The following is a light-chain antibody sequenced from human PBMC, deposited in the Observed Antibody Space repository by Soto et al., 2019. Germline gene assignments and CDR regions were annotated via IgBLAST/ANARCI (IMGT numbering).Light chain of an antibody. Sequence: EVVMTQSPAILSVSPGERATLSCRASQSVSSYLAWYQQKPGQAPRLLIYDASNRATGIPARFSGSGSGTDFTLTISGLEPADLGVYYCQQRHNWPITFGQGTRLEN. CDR3: QQRHNWPIT. CDR2: DAS. J-gene: IGKJ5*01. V-gene: IGKV3-11*01. CDR1: QSVSSY.